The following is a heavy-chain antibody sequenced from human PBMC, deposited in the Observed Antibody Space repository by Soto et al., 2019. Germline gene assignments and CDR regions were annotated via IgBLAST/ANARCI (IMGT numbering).Heavy chain of an antibody. Sequence: ESGGGLVQPGGSLRLSCAASGFTFSSYWMSWVRQAPGKGLEWVANIKQDGSEKYYVDSVKGRFTISRDNAKNSLYLQMNSLRAEDTAVYYCARDLASYTVTTMVVGYWGQGTLVTVSS. CDR2: IKQDGSEK. V-gene: IGHV3-7*01. J-gene: IGHJ4*02. CDR3: ARDLASYTVTTMVVGY. CDR1: GFTFSSYW. D-gene: IGHD4-17*01.